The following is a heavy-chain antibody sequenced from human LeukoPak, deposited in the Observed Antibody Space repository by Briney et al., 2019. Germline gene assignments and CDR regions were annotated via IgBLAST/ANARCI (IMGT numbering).Heavy chain of an antibody. J-gene: IGHJ4*02. CDR3: AKDEVGHMGYSYGSYYYDSSGIDY. Sequence: PGGSLRLSCAPSGFTFSSYAMSWVRQAPGKGLEWVSAISGSGGSTYYADSGKGRFTISRDNSKNTLYLQMNILRAEDTAVYYCAKDEVGHMGYSYGSYYYDSSGIDYWGQGTLVTVSS. CDR2: ISGSGGST. V-gene: IGHV3-23*01. D-gene: IGHD3-22*01. CDR1: GFTFSSYA.